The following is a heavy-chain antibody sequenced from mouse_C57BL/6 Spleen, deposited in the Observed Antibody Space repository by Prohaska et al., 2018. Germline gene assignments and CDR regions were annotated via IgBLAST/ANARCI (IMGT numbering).Heavy chain of an antibody. Sequence: EVKLLQSGGGLVQPGGSLKLSCAASGIDFSRYWMSWVRRAPGKGLEWIGEIKLDSSTINYAPSLKDKFIISRDNVKNTLYLQMSKVRSEDTALYYCASPNWDWYFDVWGTGTTVTVSS. V-gene: IGHV4-1*01. J-gene: IGHJ1*03. CDR3: ASPNWDWYFDV. CDR1: GIDFSRYW. CDR2: IKLDSSTI. D-gene: IGHD4-1*01.